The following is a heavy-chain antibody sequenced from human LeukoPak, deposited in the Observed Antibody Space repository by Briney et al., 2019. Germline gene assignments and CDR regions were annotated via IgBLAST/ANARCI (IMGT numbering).Heavy chain of an antibody. CDR2: ISSSSSTI. J-gene: IGHJ4*02. D-gene: IGHD3-22*01. Sequence: PGGSLRLSCAASGFTFSSYSMNWVRQAPGQGLEWVSYISSSSSTIYYADSVKGRFTISRDNAKNSLYLQMNSLRAEDTAVYYCARANPAPYDSSGYNFRGYFDYWGQGTRVTVSS. V-gene: IGHV3-48*01. CDR1: GFTFSSYS. CDR3: ARANPAPYDSSGYNFRGYFDY.